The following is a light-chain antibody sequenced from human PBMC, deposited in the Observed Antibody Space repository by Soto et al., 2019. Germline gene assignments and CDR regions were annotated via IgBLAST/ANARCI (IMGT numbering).Light chain of an antibody. CDR3: QHLNSYPRT. V-gene: IGKV1-9*01. CDR1: QGISSY. Sequence: DIQLTQSPSFLSASVGDRVTITCRASQGISSYLAWYQQKPGKAPNLLIYAASTLQSGVPSRFSGSGSGTEFTLTISSLQPEDFATDYCQHLNSYPRTFGQGTKVEIK. J-gene: IGKJ1*01. CDR2: AAS.